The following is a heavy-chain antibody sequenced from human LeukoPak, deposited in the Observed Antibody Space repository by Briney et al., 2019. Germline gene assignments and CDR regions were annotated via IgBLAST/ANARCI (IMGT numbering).Heavy chain of an antibody. CDR2: ISGGVGST. D-gene: IGHD5-18*01. V-gene: IGHV3-23*01. Sequence: GGSLRLSCAASGFTFISYAMSWVRQAPGKGLEWVSTISGGVGSTYYADSVKGRFTLSRDNSKNTLYLQMNSLRAEDTAVYYCAKQRGYSYGYSFDYWDQGTLVTVSS. CDR1: GFTFISYA. J-gene: IGHJ4*02. CDR3: AKQRGYSYGYSFDY.